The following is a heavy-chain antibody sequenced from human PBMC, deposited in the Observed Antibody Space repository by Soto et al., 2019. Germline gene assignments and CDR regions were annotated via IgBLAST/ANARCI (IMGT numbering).Heavy chain of an antibody. CDR2: ISYDGSDK. J-gene: IGHJ6*01. D-gene: IGHD3-10*01. CDR1: GFTFDLNG. V-gene: IGHV3-30-3*01. Sequence: QMQLVESGGGVVQPGRSLRLSCVASGFTFDLNGLHWVRQAPGKGLEWVTVISYDGSDKYYADSLTGRVTVSRDNSKNTLYLHMDSLRTEDTAIYYCARDRGAGRENYFGMDVWGQGTTVTVSS. CDR3: ARDRGAGRENYFGMDV.